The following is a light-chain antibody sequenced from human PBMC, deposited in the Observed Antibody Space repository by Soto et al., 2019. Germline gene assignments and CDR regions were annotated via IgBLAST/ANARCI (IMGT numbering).Light chain of an antibody. J-gene: IGKJ4*01. V-gene: IGKV4-1*01. CDR3: QQYYSTPAT. CDR1: QSVLYSSNNKNY. CDR2: WAS. Sequence: DIVLTQSPDSLAVSLGERATINCKSSQSVLYSSNNKNYLAWYQQKPGQPPKLLIYWASTRESGVPDRFSGSGSGTDFPLTISSLQAEDVAVYYGQQYYSTPATFGGGTKVEIK.